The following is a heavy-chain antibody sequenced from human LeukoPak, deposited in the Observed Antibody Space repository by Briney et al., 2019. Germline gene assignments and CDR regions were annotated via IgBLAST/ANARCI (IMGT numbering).Heavy chain of an antibody. CDR1: GFTFTRNA. J-gene: IGHJ4*02. D-gene: IGHD2-2*01. Sequence: AGSLRLSCAASGFTFTRNAMAWVRQAPGKGLEWVSAIYGSGGTTFYADSVKRRVTISRVQTTNTVYLQMNSLTADDTAVYYCAKAHCSSTSCSRADNWGQGTLVTVSS. CDR2: IYGSGGTT. CDR3: AKAHCSSTSCSRADN. V-gene: IGHV3-23*01.